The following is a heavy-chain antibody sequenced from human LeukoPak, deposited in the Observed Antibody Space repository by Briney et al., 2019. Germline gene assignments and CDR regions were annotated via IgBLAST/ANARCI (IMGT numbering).Heavy chain of an antibody. Sequence: GGSLRLSCAASGFTFSSYGMHWVRQAPGKGLEWGAFIRYDGSNKYYADSVKGRFTISRDNSKNTLYLQMNSLRAEDTAVYYCAKGGIVVVPAAIRHWGQGTLVTVSS. CDR1: GFTFSSYG. V-gene: IGHV3-30*02. J-gene: IGHJ4*02. CDR2: IRYDGSNK. D-gene: IGHD2-2*02. CDR3: AKGGIVVVPAAIRH.